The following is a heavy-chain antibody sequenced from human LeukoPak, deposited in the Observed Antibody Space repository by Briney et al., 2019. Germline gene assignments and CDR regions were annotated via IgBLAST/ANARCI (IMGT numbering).Heavy chain of an antibody. V-gene: IGHV3-48*01. CDR1: GFTFSSYS. D-gene: IGHD3-22*01. Sequence: GGALRLSCAASGFTFSSYSMNWVRQAPGKGLEWVSYISSSSSTIYYADSVKGRFTISRGNAKNSLYLQMNSLRAEDTAVYYCARDNRVTMIVVVGAFDIWGQGTMVTVSS. J-gene: IGHJ3*02. CDR2: ISSSSSTI. CDR3: ARDNRVTMIVVVGAFDI.